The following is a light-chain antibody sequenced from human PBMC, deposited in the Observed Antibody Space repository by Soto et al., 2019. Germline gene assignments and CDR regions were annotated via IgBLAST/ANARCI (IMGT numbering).Light chain of an antibody. Sequence: QSVLTQPCSVSGSPGQSVTISCTGTSSDVGGYNYVSWYQQHPGKAPKLMIYDVSKRPSGVPDRFSGSKSGNTASLTISGLQAEDEADYYCCSYAGSYTSYVVFGGGTKLTVL. CDR3: CSYAGSYTSYVV. CDR1: SSDVGGYNY. J-gene: IGLJ2*01. CDR2: DVS. V-gene: IGLV2-11*01.